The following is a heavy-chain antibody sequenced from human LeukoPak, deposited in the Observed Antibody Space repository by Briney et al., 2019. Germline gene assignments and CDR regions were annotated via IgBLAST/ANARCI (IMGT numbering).Heavy chain of an antibody. CDR1: GFTFSSYW. V-gene: IGHV3-74*01. Sequence: GGSLRLSCAASGFTFSSYWMHWGRHAPGKGLGWVSRIKSDGSTNYADSVKGRFTISRDNAKNTVSLQMNSLRAEDTGVYYCARAPSEIGGYYPEYFRHWGQGTLVTVSS. CDR3: ARAPSEIGGYYPEYFRH. D-gene: IGHD3-22*01. CDR2: IKSDGST. J-gene: IGHJ1*01.